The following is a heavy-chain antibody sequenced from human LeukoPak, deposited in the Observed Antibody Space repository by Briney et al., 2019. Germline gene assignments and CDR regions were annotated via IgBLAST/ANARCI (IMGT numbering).Heavy chain of an antibody. CDR1: GFTFSSYG. D-gene: IGHD1-26*01. J-gene: IGHJ4*02. CDR3: AKESSGSLRLLFDY. Sequence: GGSLRLSCAASGFTFSSYGTHWVRQAPGKGLEWVAFIRYDGSNKYYADSVKGRFTISRDNSKNTLYLQMNSLRAEDTAVYYCAKESSGSLRLLFDYWGQGTLVTVSS. CDR2: IRYDGSNK. V-gene: IGHV3-30*02.